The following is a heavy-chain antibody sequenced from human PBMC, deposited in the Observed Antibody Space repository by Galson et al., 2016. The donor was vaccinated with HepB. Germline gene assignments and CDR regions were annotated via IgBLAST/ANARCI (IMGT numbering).Heavy chain of an antibody. D-gene: IGHD1-26*01. CDR3: ARDRVGSSYYMDPFDY. V-gene: IGHV3-21*01. Sequence: SLRLSCAASGFTVTSNYMSWVRQAPGKGLEWVSSISSVSSYIYYADSMKGRFTVSRDNAKNSLYLQMNSLRAEDTAVYYCARDRVGSSYYMDPFDYWGQGTLVTVSS. CDR2: ISSVSSYI. CDR1: GFTVTSNY. J-gene: IGHJ4*02.